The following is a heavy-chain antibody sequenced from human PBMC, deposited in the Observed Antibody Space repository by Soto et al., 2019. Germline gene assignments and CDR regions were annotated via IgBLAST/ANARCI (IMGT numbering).Heavy chain of an antibody. CDR2: IYHSGST. J-gene: IGHJ4*02. CDR1: GGYISSSHW. CDR3: ARAGDTTFDY. Sequence: SETLSLTSAVSGGYISSSHWWSWVRQPPGKGLEWTGEIYHSGSTNYTPSLKSRVTISVDKSKNQFSLKLSSVTAAHTAVYYCARAGDTTFDYWGQGTLVTVSS. V-gene: IGHV4-4*02. D-gene: IGHD7-27*01.